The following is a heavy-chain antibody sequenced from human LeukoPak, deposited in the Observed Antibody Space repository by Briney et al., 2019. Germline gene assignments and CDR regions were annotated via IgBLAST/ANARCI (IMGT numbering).Heavy chain of an antibody. CDR3: ARHIGGGIEDMDV. CDR1: GGSIGTYY. V-gene: IGHV4-59*08. CDR2: IYVTGT. J-gene: IGHJ6*03. D-gene: IGHD3-16*02. Sequence: PSETLSLTCTVSGGSIGTYYWSWIRQSPGKGLEWIGYIYVTGTRYNPYLQSRVTISVDRSRNQFFLKMSSVTAADTAVHYCARHIGGGIEDMDVWGKGTKVIVSS.